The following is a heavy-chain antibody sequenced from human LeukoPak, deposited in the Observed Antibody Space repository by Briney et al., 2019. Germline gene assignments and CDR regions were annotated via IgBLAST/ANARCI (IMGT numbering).Heavy chain of an antibody. D-gene: IGHD6-25*01. CDR3: AKVLTAAGLDL. CDR2: IHDDGRT. Sequence: SETLSLTCSVSGGSMSDSITWGWVRQPPGKGLEWLANIHDDGRTAPNPSLRSRLTISQDRSKNQFSLRVSSVTAADTAFYYCAKVLTAAGLDLWGQGILVTVSS. CDR1: GGSMSDSIT. J-gene: IGHJ5*02. V-gene: IGHV4/OR15-8*01.